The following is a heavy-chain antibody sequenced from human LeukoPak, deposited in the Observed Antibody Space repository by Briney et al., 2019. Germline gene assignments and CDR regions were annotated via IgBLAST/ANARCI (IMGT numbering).Heavy chain of an antibody. CDR3: ARGSDGITGTNFDWFDP. J-gene: IGHJ5*02. V-gene: IGHV4-39*07. Sequence: PSQTLSLTCTVSGGSISSGSYYWGWIRQPPGKGLEWIGSIYHSGSTYYNPSLKSRVTISVDTSKNQFSLKLSSVTAADTAVYYCARGSDGITGTNFDWFDPWGQGTLVTVSS. CDR1: GGSISSGSYY. CDR2: IYHSGST. D-gene: IGHD1-7*01.